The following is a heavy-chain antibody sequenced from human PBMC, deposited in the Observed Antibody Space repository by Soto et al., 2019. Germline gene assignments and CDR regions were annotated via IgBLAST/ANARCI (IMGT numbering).Heavy chain of an antibody. J-gene: IGHJ6*02. Sequence: GGSLRLSCAASGFTFSDYYMSWIRQAPGKGLEWLSYITSSGATIHYADSVKGRFTISRDNAKNSLYLQMNTLRAEDTAVYYCARPPGPYSDTGGLDVWGQGTTVTLSS. CDR3: ARPPGPYSDTGGLDV. CDR2: ITSSGATI. CDR1: GFTFSDYY. D-gene: IGHD1-26*01. V-gene: IGHV3-11*01.